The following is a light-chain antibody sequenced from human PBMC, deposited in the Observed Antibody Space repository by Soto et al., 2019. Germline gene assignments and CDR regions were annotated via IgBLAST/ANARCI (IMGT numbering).Light chain of an antibody. CDR1: SSDVGDYKS. Sequence: QSVLTQPASVSGSPGQSIAISCSGTSSDVGDYKSVSWYQHHPGKVPKLVIFEVSNRPSGVSDRFSGSKSGNTASLTISGLQAEDEADYYCSSYTSRAVWVFGGGTQLTVL. CDR3: SSYTSRAVWV. J-gene: IGLJ3*02. V-gene: IGLV2-14*01. CDR2: EVS.